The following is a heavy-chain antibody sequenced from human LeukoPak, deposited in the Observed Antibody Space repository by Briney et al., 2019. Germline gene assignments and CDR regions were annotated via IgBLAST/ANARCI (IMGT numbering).Heavy chain of an antibody. CDR1: GGTFSSYA. CDR3: ARDSGVWGSYRTSAFDI. Sequence: ASVKVSCKASGGTFSSYAISWVRQAPGQGLEWMGGIIPIFGTANYAQKFHGRVTITTDESTSTAYMELSSLRSEDTAVYYCARDSGVWGSYRTSAFDIWGQGTMVTVSS. J-gene: IGHJ3*02. CDR2: IIPIFGTA. V-gene: IGHV1-69*05. D-gene: IGHD3-16*02.